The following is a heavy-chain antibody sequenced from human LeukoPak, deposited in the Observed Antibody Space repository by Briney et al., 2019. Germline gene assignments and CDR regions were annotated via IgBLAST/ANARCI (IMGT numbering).Heavy chain of an antibody. CDR3: ARDAGYSSGYGNYYYYGMDV. Sequence: PGRSLRLSCAASGFTFSSYGMHWVRQAPGKGLEWVAVIWYDGSNKYYADSVKGRFTISRDNSKNTLYLQTNSLRAEDTAVYYCARDAGYSSGYGNYYYYGMDVWGQGTTVTVSS. CDR1: GFTFSSYG. J-gene: IGHJ6*02. D-gene: IGHD6-19*01. CDR2: IWYDGSNK. V-gene: IGHV3-33*01.